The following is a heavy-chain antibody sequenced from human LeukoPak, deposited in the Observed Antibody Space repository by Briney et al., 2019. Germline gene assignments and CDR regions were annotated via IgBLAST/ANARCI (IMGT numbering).Heavy chain of an antibody. CDR1: GGSFSGYY. CDR3: ARGPGPLGLPYYYYYMDV. J-gene: IGHJ6*03. Sequence: SETLSLTCAVYGGSFSGYYWSWIRQPPGKGLEWIGEINHSGSTNYNPSLKSRVTISVDTSKNQFSLKLSSVTAADTAVYYCARGPGPLGLPYYYYYMDVWGKGTTVTASS. CDR2: INHSGST. V-gene: IGHV4-34*01. D-gene: IGHD5/OR15-5a*01.